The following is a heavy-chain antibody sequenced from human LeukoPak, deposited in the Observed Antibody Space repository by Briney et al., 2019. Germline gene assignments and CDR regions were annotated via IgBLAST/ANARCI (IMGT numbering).Heavy chain of an antibody. Sequence: PSETLSLTCAVYGGSFSGYYWSWIRQPPGKGLELIGEINHSGSTNYNPSLKSLVTISVDTSKNQFSLKLISVTSADTAVYYCARAVTTKWDYYYMDVWGKGTTVTVS. V-gene: IGHV4-34*01. CDR3: ARAVTTKWDYYYMDV. D-gene: IGHD4-17*01. J-gene: IGHJ6*03. CDR2: INHSGST. CDR1: GGSFSGYY.